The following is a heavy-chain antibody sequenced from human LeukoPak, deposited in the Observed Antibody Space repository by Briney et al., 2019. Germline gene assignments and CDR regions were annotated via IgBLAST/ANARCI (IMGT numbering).Heavy chain of an antibody. J-gene: IGHJ4*02. D-gene: IGHD5-18*01. Sequence: SETLSLTCTVSGGSISNYYWSWIRQPPGKGLEWIGYISYSGSTKYNPSLKSRVTMSVGSSKNQFSLKLSSVTAADTAVYYCARYSYGYYLDYWGQGTLVTVSS. CDR1: GGSISNYY. CDR2: ISYSGST. CDR3: ARYSYGYYLDY. V-gene: IGHV4-59*01.